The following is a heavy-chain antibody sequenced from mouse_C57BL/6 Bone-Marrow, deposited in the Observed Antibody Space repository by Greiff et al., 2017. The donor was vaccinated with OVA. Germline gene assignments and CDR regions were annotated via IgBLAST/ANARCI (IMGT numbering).Heavy chain of an antibody. D-gene: IGHD2-4*01. CDR2: ISDGGSYT. V-gene: IGHV5-4*01. J-gene: IGHJ4*01. Sequence: EVQLVESGGGLVKPGGSLKLSCAASGFTFSSYAMSWVRQTPEKRLEWVATISDGGSYTYYPDNVQGRFTISRDHAKNNLFLQMSHLKSEYTAMYYCASDGMIWGAMAYWGQGTSVTVSS. CDR1: GFTFSSYA. CDR3: ASDGMIWGAMAY.